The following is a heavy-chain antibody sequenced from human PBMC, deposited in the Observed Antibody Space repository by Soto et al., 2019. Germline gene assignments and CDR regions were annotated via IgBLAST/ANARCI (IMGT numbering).Heavy chain of an antibody. V-gene: IGHV3-30*18. CDR1: GFTFSSYG. CDR2: ISYDGSNK. D-gene: IGHD1-1*01. Sequence: GGSLRLSCAASGFTFSSYGMHWVRQAPGKGLEWVAVISYDGSNKYYADSVKGRFTISRGNSKNTLYLQMNSLRAEDTAVYYCAKDGRYYYGMDVWGQGTTVTVYS. J-gene: IGHJ6*02. CDR3: AKDGRYYYGMDV.